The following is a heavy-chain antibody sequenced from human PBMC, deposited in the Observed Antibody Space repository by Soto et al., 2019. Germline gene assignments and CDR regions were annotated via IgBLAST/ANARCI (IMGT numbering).Heavy chain of an antibody. CDR1: GSTFSGSA. CDR2: IRSKANSYAT. D-gene: IGHD6-6*01. Sequence: GGSLRLSCAASGSTFSGSAMHWVRQASGKGLEWVGRIRSKANSYATAYAASVKGRFTISRDDPKNTAYLQMNSLKTEDTAVYYCTRLAYSSSSGKTSWGQGTTVTVSS. CDR3: TRLAYSSSSGKTS. V-gene: IGHV3-73*01. J-gene: IGHJ6*02.